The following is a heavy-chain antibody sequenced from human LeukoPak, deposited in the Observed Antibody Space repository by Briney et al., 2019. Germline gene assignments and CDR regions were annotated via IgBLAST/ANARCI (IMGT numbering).Heavy chain of an antibody. V-gene: IGHV4-38-2*02. CDR1: GYSISSGYY. D-gene: IGHD3-10*01. CDR2: IYHSGST. CDR3: ARGGLITMVRGVIDY. J-gene: IGHJ4*02. Sequence: SETLSLTCTVSGYSISSGYYWDWIRQPPGKGLEWIGSIYHSGSTYYNPSLKSRVTISVDKSKNQFSLKLSSVTAADTAVYYCARGGLITMVRGVIDYWGQGTLVTVSS.